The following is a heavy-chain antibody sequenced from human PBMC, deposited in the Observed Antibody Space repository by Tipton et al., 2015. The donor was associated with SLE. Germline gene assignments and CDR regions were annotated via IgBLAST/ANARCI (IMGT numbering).Heavy chain of an antibody. CDR3: ARGGSNSAMFWED. Sequence: SLRLSCAASGFTFSSYSMNWVRQAPGKGLEWVSAISSSSSYIYYADSVKGRFVISRDNAKNSLYLQINSLRVDDTAVYYCARGGSNSAMFWEDWGQGTLVIVSS. J-gene: IGHJ4*02. CDR2: ISSSSSYI. CDR1: GFTFSSYS. D-gene: IGHD3-10*02. V-gene: IGHV3-21*01.